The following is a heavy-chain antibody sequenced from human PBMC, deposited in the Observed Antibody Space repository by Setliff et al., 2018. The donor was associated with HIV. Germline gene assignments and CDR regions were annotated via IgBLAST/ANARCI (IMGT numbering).Heavy chain of an antibody. CDR1: GFTFSFHA. V-gene: IGHV3-23*01. CDR3: AKDYTTTFWEYNWFDL. J-gene: IGHJ5*02. Sequence: GGSLRLSCAASGFTFSFHAMTWVRQAPGKGLEWVSGINGDGDSTYYADSVEGRFTVSRDNSKDTLTLQMNDLRAEDTGLYYCAKDYTTTFWEYNWFDLWGQGTLVTVSS. D-gene: IGHD3-3*01. CDR2: INGDGDST.